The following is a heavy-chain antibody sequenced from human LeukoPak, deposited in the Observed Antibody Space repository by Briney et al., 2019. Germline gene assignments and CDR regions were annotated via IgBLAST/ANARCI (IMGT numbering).Heavy chain of an antibody. D-gene: IGHD6-19*01. J-gene: IGHJ3*02. CDR1: GFSFISYS. V-gene: IGHV3-21*01. CDR3: ARARFITGWYGAFDI. CDR2: ISSSSDYI. Sequence: GGSLRLSCAASGFSFISYSMSWVRQAPGKGLEWVSSISSSSDYIYHADSVKGRFTISRDNPKKSLYLQMNSLRAEDTAVYYCARARFITGWYGAFDIWGQGTMVTVSS.